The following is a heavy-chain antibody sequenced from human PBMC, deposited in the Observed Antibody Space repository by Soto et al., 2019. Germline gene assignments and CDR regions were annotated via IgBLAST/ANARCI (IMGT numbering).Heavy chain of an antibody. CDR3: ARAPVVVPAAMFGFDP. CDR1: GYTFTSYG. CDR2: ISAYNGNT. J-gene: IGHJ5*02. Sequence: QVQLVQSGAEVKKPGASVKVSCKASGYTFTSYGISWVRQAPGQGLEWMGWISAYNGNTNYAQKLQGRVTMTTDTTTSTADMELRRLRSDDTAVYYCARAPVVVPAAMFGFDPWGQGTLVTVSS. V-gene: IGHV1-18*01. D-gene: IGHD2-2*01.